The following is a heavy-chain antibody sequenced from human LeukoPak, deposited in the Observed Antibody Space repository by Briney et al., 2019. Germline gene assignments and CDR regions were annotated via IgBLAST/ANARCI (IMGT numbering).Heavy chain of an antibody. D-gene: IGHD6-13*01. CDR2: ISWNSGSI. J-gene: IGHJ4*02. CDR3: APRLWGIAAAGTGESDY. Sequence: GGSLRLSCAASGFTFDDYAMHWVRQAPGKGLEWVSGISWNSGSIDYADSVKGRFTISRDNAKNSLYLQMNSLRAEDTALYYCAPRLWGIAAAGTGESDYWGQGTLVTVSS. V-gene: IGHV3-9*01. CDR1: GFTFDDYA.